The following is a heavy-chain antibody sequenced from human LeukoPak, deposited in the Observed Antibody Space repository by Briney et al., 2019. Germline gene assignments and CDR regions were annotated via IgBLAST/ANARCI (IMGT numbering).Heavy chain of an antibody. D-gene: IGHD3-3*01. CDR1: GYTFTSYG. CDR3: ARAQPPNYDFWSGYYQPLDY. Sequence: ASVKVSCKASGYTFTSYGISWVRQAPGQGLEWMGWISAYNGNTNYAQKLQGRVTMTTDTSTSTAYMELSSLRSEDAAVYYCARAQPPNYDFWSGYYQPLDYWGQGTLVTVSS. J-gene: IGHJ4*02. CDR2: ISAYNGNT. V-gene: IGHV1-18*01.